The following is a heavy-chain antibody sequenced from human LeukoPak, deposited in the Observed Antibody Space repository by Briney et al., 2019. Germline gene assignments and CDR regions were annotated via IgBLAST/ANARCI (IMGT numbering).Heavy chain of an antibody. V-gene: IGHV3-21*01. J-gene: IGHJ4*02. CDR3: ARGSLAVAGTGVDY. CDR2: ISSSSFK. Sequence: PGGSLRLSCAASGFTFSSYSMNWVRQAPGKGLEWVSSISSSSFKYHAASVKGRFTISRDNAKNSLYLQMNSLRAEDTAVYYCARGSLAVAGTGVDYWGQGTLVTVSS. D-gene: IGHD6-19*01. CDR1: GFTFSSYS.